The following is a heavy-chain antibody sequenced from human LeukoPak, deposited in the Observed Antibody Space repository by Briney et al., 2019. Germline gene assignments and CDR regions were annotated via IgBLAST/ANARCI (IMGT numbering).Heavy chain of an antibody. J-gene: IGHJ4*02. CDR1: GGTFSSYA. V-gene: IGHV1-69*13. Sequence: SVKVSCKASGGTFSSYAISWVRRAPGQGLEWMGGIIPIFGTANYAQKFQGRVTITADESTSTAYMELSSLRSEDTAVYYCARDASLRDGYKDYWGQGTLVTVSS. CDR2: IIPIFGTA. D-gene: IGHD5-24*01. CDR3: ARDASLRDGYKDY.